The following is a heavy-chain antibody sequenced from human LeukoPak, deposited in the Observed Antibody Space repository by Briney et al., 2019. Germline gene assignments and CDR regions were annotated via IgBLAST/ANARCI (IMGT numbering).Heavy chain of an antibody. CDR3: ARMGEWLALDY. J-gene: IGHJ4*02. V-gene: IGHV3-30-3*01. Sequence: GGSLRLSCAASGFTFSNYAMHWVRQAPGKGLEWVAVISYDGSNKYYADSAKGRFTISRDNSKNTLYLQMNSLRAEDTAVYYCARMGEWLALDYWGQGTLVTVSS. CDR1: GFTFSNYA. D-gene: IGHD3-3*01. CDR2: ISYDGSNK.